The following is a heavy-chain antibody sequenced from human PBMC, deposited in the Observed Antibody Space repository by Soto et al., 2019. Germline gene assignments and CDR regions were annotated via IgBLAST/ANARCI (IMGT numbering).Heavy chain of an antibody. Sequence: ASVTVSCKASRGTFSSYAISWVRQAPGQGLAWMGGIITIFGTANYAQKFQGRVTITADESTSTAYMELSSLRSEDMAVYYCARGRGSSGWYPKLNYYYYGMDVWGQGTTVTVSS. CDR3: ARGRGSSGWYPKLNYYYYGMDV. CDR2: IITIFGTA. V-gene: IGHV1-69*13. D-gene: IGHD6-19*01. J-gene: IGHJ6*02. CDR1: RGTFSSYA.